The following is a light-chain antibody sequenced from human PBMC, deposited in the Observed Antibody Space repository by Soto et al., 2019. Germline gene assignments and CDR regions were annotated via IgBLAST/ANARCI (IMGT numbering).Light chain of an antibody. J-gene: IGLJ3*02. CDR1: SSNIGSNT. V-gene: IGLV1-44*01. CDR3: AAWDDSLISWV. CDR2: SNN. Sequence: QLVLTQPPSASGTPGQRVTISCSGSSSNIGSNTVNWYQQLPGTAPKLLIYSNNQRPSGVPDRFSGSKSGTSASLAISGLQSEDEADYYCAAWDDSLISWVFGGGTKLTVL.